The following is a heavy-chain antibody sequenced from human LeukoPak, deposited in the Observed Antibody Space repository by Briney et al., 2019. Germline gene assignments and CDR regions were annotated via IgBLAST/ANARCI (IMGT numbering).Heavy chain of an antibody. CDR2: ISAYNGNT. J-gene: IGHJ4*02. V-gene: IGHV1-18*01. CDR3: ARYGRHDYGDYDIGVDY. CDR1: GYTFTSYG. D-gene: IGHD4-17*01. Sequence: ASVKVSCKASGYTFTSYGISWVRQAPGQGLEWMGWISAYNGNTNYAQKLQGSVTMTTDTSTSTAYMELRSLRSDDTAVYYCARYGRHDYGDYDIGVDYWGQGTLVTVSS.